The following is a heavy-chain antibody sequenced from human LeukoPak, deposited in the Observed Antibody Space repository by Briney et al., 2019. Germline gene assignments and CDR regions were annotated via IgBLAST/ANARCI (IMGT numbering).Heavy chain of an antibody. D-gene: IGHD3-10*01. Sequence: SETLSLTCTVSGVSISSSNSYWGWIRQPPGKGLEWIGSIYYSGNTYYNASLKSRVTISIDTSKNQFSLKLSSVTAADTAVYYCARHSRWGYYGSGSYSDYWGQGTLVTVSS. CDR3: ARHSRWGYYGSGSYSDY. V-gene: IGHV4-39*01. CDR1: GVSISSSNSY. J-gene: IGHJ4*02. CDR2: IYYSGNT.